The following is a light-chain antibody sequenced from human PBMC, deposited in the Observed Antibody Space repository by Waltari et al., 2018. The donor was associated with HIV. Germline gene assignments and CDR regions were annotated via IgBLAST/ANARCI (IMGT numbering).Light chain of an antibody. V-gene: IGLV2-23*01. CDR2: EGT. Sequence: QSALTQPASVSGSPGQSISISCTGTSSVFGSCKFVPCYQKHPGQAPKRLIYEGTKRPSGVSNRFSASKSGNTASLTISGLQAEDEADYYCCSCATPNTRVFGGGTKLTVL. J-gene: IGLJ3*02. CDR3: CSCATPNTRV. CDR1: SSVFGSCKF.